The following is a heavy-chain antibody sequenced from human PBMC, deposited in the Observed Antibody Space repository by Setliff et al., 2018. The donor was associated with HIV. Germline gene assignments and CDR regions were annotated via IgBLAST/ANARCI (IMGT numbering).Heavy chain of an antibody. Sequence: GSLRLSCAVSGFTFDRFWMQWVRQAPGKGLVWVSRVNRDGSSTTNADSVKDRFTSTRDNAKNTLYVQMNSLRAEDTGVYYCHSGYDTEEQSYFDYWGQGALVTVSS. J-gene: IGHJ4*02. CDR2: VNRDGSST. CDR3: HSGYDTEEQSYFDY. CDR1: GFTFDRFW. V-gene: IGHV3-74*03. D-gene: IGHD5-12*01.